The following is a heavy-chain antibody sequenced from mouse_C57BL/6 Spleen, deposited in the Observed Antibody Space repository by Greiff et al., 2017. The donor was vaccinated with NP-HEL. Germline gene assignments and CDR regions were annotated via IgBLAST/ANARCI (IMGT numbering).Heavy chain of an antibody. V-gene: IGHV1-69*01. J-gene: IGHJ4*01. Sequence: QVQLKQPGAELVMPGASVKLSCKASGYTFTSYWMHWVKQRPGQGLEWIGEIDPSDSYTNYNQKFKGKFTLTVDKSSSTAYMQLSSLTSEDSAVYYSANMVSYAMDYWGQGTTVTVSS. CDR2: IDPSDSYT. CDR1: GYTFTSYW. D-gene: IGHD1-1*02. CDR3: ANMVSYAMDY.